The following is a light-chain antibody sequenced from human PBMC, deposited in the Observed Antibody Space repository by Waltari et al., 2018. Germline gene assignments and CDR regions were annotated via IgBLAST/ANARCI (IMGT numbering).Light chain of an antibody. CDR1: QSVTNY. V-gene: IGKV3-11*01. CDR2: SAS. Sequence: DIVLTQSPDTLSLSPGERATLSCRVSQSVTNYLAWYQQKPGQAPRVLIYSASNRATGVPARFSGSGSGTDFTLTISSLEPEDFAVYYCQQRSNWPRTFGQGTKVEVK. CDR3: QQRSNWPRT. J-gene: IGKJ1*01.